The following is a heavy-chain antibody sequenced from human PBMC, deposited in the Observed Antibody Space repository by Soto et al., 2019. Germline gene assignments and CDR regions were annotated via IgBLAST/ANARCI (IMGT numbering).Heavy chain of an antibody. D-gene: IGHD3-3*01. V-gene: IGHV4-34*01. CDR3: AGTSYYDFWSGYYRRGMTFDI. CDR1: GGSFSGYY. Sequence: SETLSLTCAVSGGSFSGYYWSWIRQPPGKGLEWIGEINHSGSTNYNPSLKSRVTISVDTSKNQFSLKLSSVTAADTAVYYCAGTSYYDFWSGYYRRGMTFDIWGQGTMVTVSS. CDR2: INHSGST. J-gene: IGHJ3*02.